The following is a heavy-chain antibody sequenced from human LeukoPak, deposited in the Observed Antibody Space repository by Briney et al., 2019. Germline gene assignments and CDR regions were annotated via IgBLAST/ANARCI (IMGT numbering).Heavy chain of an antibody. J-gene: IGHJ5*02. D-gene: IGHD1-26*01. Sequence: PSETLSLTCTVSGVSISTYYWSWIRQPAGKGLEWIGRVHTSGSTNYNPSLKSRVTISVDNSKNNFSLKLSSVTAADTAIYYCARGLVGTTGEQNWFDPWGQGTLVTVSS. CDR3: ARGLVGTTGEQNWFDP. CDR2: VHTSGST. V-gene: IGHV4-4*07. CDR1: GVSISTYY.